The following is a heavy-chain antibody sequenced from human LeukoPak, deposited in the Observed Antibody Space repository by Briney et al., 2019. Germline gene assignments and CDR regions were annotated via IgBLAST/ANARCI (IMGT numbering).Heavy chain of an antibody. V-gene: IGHV4-39*01. J-gene: IGHJ5*02. CDR1: GGSISSSSYY. D-gene: IGHD5-18*01. CDR2: IYYSGST. CDR3: ARHFRWDTAMVFSWFDP. Sequence: SETLSLTCTVSGGSISSSSYYWGWIRQPPGKGLEWIGSIYYSGSTYYNPSLKSRVTISVDTSKNQFSLKLSSVTAADTAVYYCARHFRWDTAMVFSWFDPWGQGTLVTVSS.